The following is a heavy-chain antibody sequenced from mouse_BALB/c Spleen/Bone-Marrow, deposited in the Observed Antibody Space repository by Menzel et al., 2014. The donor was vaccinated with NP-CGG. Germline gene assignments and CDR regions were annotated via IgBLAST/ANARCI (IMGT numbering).Heavy chain of an antibody. J-gene: IGHJ4*01. CDR2: IDPSDSET. D-gene: IGHD4-1*01. V-gene: IGHV1S126*01. Sequence: QVQLKESGPQLVRPGASVKISCKASGYSFTSYWMHWVKQRPGQGLEWIGMIDPSDSETRLNQKFKDKATLTVDKSSSTAYMQLSSPSSEDSAVYYCARVWDEGSYAMDYWGQGTSVTVSS. CDR1: GYSFTSYW. CDR3: ARVWDEGSYAMDY.